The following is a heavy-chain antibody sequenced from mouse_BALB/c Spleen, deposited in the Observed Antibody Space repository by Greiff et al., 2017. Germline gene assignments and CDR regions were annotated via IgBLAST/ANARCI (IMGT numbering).Heavy chain of an antibody. D-gene: IGHD2-3*01. V-gene: IGHV3-8*02. J-gene: IGHJ4*01. Sequence: EVQLQESGPSLVKPSQTLSLTCSVTGDSITSGYWNWIRKFPGNKLEYMGYISYSGSTYYNPSLKSRISITRDTSKNQYYLQLNSVTTEDTATYYCARWGDGYYRAMDYWGQGTSVTVSS. CDR1: GDSITSGY. CDR2: ISYSGST. CDR3: ARWGDGYYRAMDY.